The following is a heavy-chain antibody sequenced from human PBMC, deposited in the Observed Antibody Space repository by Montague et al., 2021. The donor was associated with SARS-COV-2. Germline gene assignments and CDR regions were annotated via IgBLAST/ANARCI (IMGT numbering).Heavy chain of an antibody. CDR2: IYNTGTT. J-gene: IGHJ4*02. V-gene: IGHV4-39*01. D-gene: IGHD1-26*01. Sequence: SETLSLTCTVSGDSVRTDRYYWSWIRQPAGKGLEWIGNIYNTGTTYYSSSLKSRVTMSVDTSKNQFSLKLTSVTAADTAVYYCARAHSGSWAHLDNWGQGSLVTVSS. CDR3: ARAHSGSWAHLDN. CDR1: GDSVRTDRYY.